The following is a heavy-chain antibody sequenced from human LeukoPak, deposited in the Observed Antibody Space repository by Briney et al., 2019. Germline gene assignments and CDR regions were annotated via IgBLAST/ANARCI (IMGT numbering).Heavy chain of an antibody. V-gene: IGHV1-2*06. D-gene: IGHD6-19*01. CDR3: ARDEQWLATGSAFDI. J-gene: IGHJ3*02. Sequence: SVTVSCKASGYTFTGYYMHWVRQAPGQGLEWMGRINPNSGGTNYAQKFQGRVTMTRDTSISTAYMELSRLRSDDTAVYYCARDEQWLATGSAFDIWGQGTMATVSS. CDR1: GYTFTGYY. CDR2: INPNSGGT.